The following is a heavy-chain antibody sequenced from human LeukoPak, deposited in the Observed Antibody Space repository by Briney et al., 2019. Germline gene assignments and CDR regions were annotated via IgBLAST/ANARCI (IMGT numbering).Heavy chain of an antibody. CDR2: IYYTGST. CDR1: GGSISSSRYF. D-gene: IGHD6-13*01. J-gene: IGHJ3*02. V-gene: IGHV4-39*01. CDR3: ARPPIAAAEGPFDI. Sequence: SETLSLTCTVSGGSISSSRYFWGWIRQPPGKGLKWIGSIYYTGSTYYNPSLKSRVTISVDTSKNQFSLKLSSVTAADTAVYYCARPPIAAAEGPFDIWGQGTMVTVSS.